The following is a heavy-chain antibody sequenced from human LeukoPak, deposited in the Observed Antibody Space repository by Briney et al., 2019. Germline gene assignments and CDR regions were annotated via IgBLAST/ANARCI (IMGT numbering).Heavy chain of an antibody. CDR2: IYSGGST. CDR3: ASALLWFGEINYYGMDV. D-gene: IGHD3-10*01. CDR1: GFTVSSNY. V-gene: IGHV3-53*01. J-gene: IGHJ6*02. Sequence: GSLRLSCAASGFTVSSNYMSWVRQAPGKGLEWVSIIYSGGSTYYADSVKGPFTISRDNSKNTLYLQMNSLRAEDTAVYYCASALLWFGEINYYGMDVWGQGTTVTVSS.